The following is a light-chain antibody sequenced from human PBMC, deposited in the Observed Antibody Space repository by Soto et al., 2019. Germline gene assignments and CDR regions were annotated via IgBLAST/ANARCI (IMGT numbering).Light chain of an antibody. CDR3: CSYAGSSTSWV. CDR1: RSDVGSYTL. V-gene: IGLV2-23*01. J-gene: IGLJ3*02. CDR2: EDN. Sequence: QSALTQPASVSGSPGQPITISCTGTRSDVGSYTLVSWYQQHPGRAPKLLIYEDNKRPSGVSNRFSGSKSGNTASLTISGLQADDEADYYCCSYAGSSTSWVFGGGTKLTVL.